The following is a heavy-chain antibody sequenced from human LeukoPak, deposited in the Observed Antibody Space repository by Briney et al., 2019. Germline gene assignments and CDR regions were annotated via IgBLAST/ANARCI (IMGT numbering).Heavy chain of an antibody. J-gene: IGHJ4*02. CDR2: IIPIFGTA. D-gene: IGHD4-17*01. Sequence: SVKVSCKASGYTFTSYGISWVRQAPGQGLEWMGGIIPIFGTANYAQKFQGRVTITADESTSTAYMELSSLRSEDTAVYYCAYGDKRGFDYWGQGTLVTVSS. CDR1: GYTFTSYG. V-gene: IGHV1-69*13. CDR3: AYGDKRGFDY.